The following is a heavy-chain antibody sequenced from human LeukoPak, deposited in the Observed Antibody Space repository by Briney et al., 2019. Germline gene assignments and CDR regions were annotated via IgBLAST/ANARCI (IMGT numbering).Heavy chain of an antibody. CDR1: GGSFSGYY. Sequence: SETLSLTCAVYGGSFSGYYWSWIRQPPGKGLEWIGEINHSGSTNYNPSLKSRVTISVDTSKNQFSLKLSSVTAADTAVYYCARDRYCSSTGCYIDYWGQGTLVTVSS. CDR3: ARDRYCSSTGCYIDY. J-gene: IGHJ4*02. D-gene: IGHD2-2*02. CDR2: INHSGST. V-gene: IGHV4-34*01.